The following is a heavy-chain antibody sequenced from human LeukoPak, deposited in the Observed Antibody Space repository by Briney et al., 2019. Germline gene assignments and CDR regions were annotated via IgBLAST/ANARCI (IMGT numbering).Heavy chain of an antibody. CDR2: IKQDVSEK. V-gene: IGHV3-7*03. D-gene: IGHD3-22*01. J-gene: IGHJ6*03. Sequence: GGSLRLSCAASGFTFSSHWMSWVRQAPGKGLEWVANIKQDVSEKYYVDSVKGRFTISRDNSKNTLYLQMNSLRAEDTAVYYCARAQYDSSGYYLRPYYYYYMDVWGKGTTVTISS. CDR1: GFTFSSHW. CDR3: ARAQYDSSGYYLRPYYYYYMDV.